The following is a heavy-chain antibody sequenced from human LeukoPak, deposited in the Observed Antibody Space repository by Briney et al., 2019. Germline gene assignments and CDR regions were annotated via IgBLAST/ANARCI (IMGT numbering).Heavy chain of an antibody. CDR2: INSDGSNT. Sequence: PGGSLRLSCAASGFTFSSYWMHWVRQAPGKGLVWVSRINSDGSNTSYADSVKGRFTISRDNAKNTLYLQMNSLRAEDTAVYYCASDLRSSSGHNYWGQGTLVTVSS. CDR3: ASDLRSSSGHNY. J-gene: IGHJ4*02. V-gene: IGHV3-74*01. D-gene: IGHD3-22*01. CDR1: GFTFSSYW.